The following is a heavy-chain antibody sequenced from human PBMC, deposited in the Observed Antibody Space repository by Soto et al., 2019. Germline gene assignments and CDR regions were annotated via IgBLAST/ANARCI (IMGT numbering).Heavy chain of an antibody. CDR2: ISSSSSYI. V-gene: IGHV3-21*01. D-gene: IGHD3-10*01. CDR1: GFTISSYS. CDR3: ARELWFGELGPPYFDY. Sequence: EVQLVESGGGLVKPGGSLRLSCAASGFTISSYSMNRVRQAPGKGLEWVSSISSSSSYIYYADSVKGRFTISRDNAKNSLYLQMNSLRAEDTAVYYCARELWFGELGPPYFDYWGQGTLVTVSS. J-gene: IGHJ4*02.